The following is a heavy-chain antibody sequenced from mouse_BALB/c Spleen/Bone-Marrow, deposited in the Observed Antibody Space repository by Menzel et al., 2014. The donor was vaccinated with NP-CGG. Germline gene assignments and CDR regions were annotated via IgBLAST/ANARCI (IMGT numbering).Heavy chain of an antibody. CDR3: VRGNYGNYVDYFDF. Sequence: EVHLVESGGGLVKLGGSLKLSCAASGFTFSTYYMSWVRQTPEKRLELVAAINSNGGSTYYPDSVKGRFTISRDTAKNTLYLQMSSLKSEETAMYYCVRGNYGNYVDYFDFWGQGTTLTVSS. D-gene: IGHD2-1*01. CDR1: GFTFSTYY. J-gene: IGHJ2*01. V-gene: IGHV5-6-3*01. CDR2: INSNGGST.